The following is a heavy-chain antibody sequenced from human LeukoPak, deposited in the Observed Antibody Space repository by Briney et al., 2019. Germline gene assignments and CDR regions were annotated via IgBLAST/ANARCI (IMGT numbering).Heavy chain of an antibody. CDR1: GGSLSSRIYY. D-gene: IGHD1-1*01. V-gene: IGHV4-39*01. Sequence: PSETLSLTCSVSGGSLSSRIYYWGWIRQPPGKGLEWIGSLYYSGNAYYNPSLGSRGSISVDTSTNQFSLTLTSVTAADTALYFCARQIRSPVGYPNYYMDVWGQGTTVTVSS. J-gene: IGHJ6*03. CDR2: LYYSGNA. CDR3: ARQIRSPVGYPNYYMDV.